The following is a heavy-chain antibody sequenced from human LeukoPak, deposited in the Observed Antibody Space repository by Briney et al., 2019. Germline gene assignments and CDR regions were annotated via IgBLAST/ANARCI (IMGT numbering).Heavy chain of an antibody. J-gene: IGHJ4*02. CDR2: ISDDGSKK. CDR1: GFTFSSYG. Sequence: PGRSLRLSCVASGFTFSSYGMHWVRPAPSEGLEWVAVISDDGSKKYYVDSVKGRFTISRDNSKNTLYLQMNSLRAEDTAVYYCAKDGQGLTYYFDYWGQGTLVTVSS. CDR3: AKDGQGLTYYFDY. V-gene: IGHV3-30*18. D-gene: IGHD3-16*01.